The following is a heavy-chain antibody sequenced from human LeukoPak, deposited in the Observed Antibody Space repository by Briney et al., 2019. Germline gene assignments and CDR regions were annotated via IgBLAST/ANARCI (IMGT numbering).Heavy chain of an antibody. V-gene: IGHV4-59*11. D-gene: IGHD2-15*01. CDR1: GGSISSHY. CDR3: ARAGSVVEESYYMDV. J-gene: IGHJ6*03. CDR2: IYYSGST. Sequence: SETLSLTCTVSGGSISSHYWSWIRQPPGKGLEWIGYIYYSGSTNYNPSLESRVTISVDTSKNQFSLKLSSVTAADTAVYYCARAGSVVEESYYMDVWGKGTTVTVSS.